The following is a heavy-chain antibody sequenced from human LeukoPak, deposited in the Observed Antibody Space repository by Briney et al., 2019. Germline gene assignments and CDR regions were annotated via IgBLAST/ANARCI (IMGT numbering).Heavy chain of an antibody. Sequence: GAPVKVSCKASGGTFSSYAISWVRQAPGQGLEWMGRIIPIFGTANYAQKFQGRVTITTDESTSTAYMELSSLRSEDTAVYYCAREGALELPDAFDIWGQGTMVTVSS. J-gene: IGHJ3*02. CDR1: GGTFSSYA. CDR3: AREGALELPDAFDI. V-gene: IGHV1-69*05. D-gene: IGHD1-7*01. CDR2: IIPIFGTA.